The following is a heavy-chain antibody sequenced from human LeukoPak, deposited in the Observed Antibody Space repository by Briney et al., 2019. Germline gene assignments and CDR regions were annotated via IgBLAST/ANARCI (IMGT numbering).Heavy chain of an antibody. CDR3: ARQSIYYYGMDV. D-gene: IGHD6-6*01. J-gene: IGHJ6*02. Sequence: GESLKISCKGSGYSFNNYWIGWVRQEPGKGLEWMGIIYPNDSDTRYSPSFQGQATISADKSISTAYLQWSSLKASDTAMYYCARQSIYYYGMDVWGQGTTVTVSS. CDR2: IYPNDSDT. CDR1: GYSFNNYW. V-gene: IGHV5-51*01.